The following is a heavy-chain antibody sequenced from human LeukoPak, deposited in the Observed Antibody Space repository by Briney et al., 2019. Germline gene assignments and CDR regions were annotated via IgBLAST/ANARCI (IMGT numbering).Heavy chain of an antibody. CDR3: ARGAQVVPASVWFDP. J-gene: IGHJ5*02. CDR2: IHTSGST. Sequence: SQTLSLTCTVSGGSINSGNYYWSWIRQPAGKGLERIGRIHTSGSTNSNPPLKSRVTISVDTSKNQFSLKLSSVTAADTAVYYCARGAQVVPASVWFDPWGQGTLVTVSS. V-gene: IGHV4-61*02. D-gene: IGHD2-2*01. CDR1: GGSINSGNYY.